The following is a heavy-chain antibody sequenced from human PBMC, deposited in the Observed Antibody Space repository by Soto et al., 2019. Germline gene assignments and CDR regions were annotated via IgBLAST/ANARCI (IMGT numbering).Heavy chain of an antibody. CDR3: AREVVDDFWSGYLDY. Sequence: GGSLRLSCAASGFTVSSNYMSWVRQAPGKGLEWVSVIYSGGSTYYADSVKGRFTISRHNSKNTLYLQMNSLRAEDTAVYYCAREVVDDFWSGYLDYWGQGTLVTVSS. D-gene: IGHD3-3*01. J-gene: IGHJ4*02. CDR2: IYSGGST. CDR1: GFTVSSNY. V-gene: IGHV3-53*04.